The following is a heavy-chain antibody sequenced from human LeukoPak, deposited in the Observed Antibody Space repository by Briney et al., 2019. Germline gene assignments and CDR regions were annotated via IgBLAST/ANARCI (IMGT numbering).Heavy chain of an antibody. D-gene: IGHD1-26*01. V-gene: IGHV3-23*01. J-gene: IGHJ4*02. Sequence: GGSLRLSCAASGFTFDDYAMTWVRQAPGKGLEWVSSISASGVMTYYADSVKGRFTVSRDNSKNSLYLQMSSLTAADTAVYYCAKDRSIGTYYTFDHWGQGTLVTVSS. CDR1: GFTFDDYA. CDR3: AKDRSIGTYYTFDH. CDR2: ISASGVMT.